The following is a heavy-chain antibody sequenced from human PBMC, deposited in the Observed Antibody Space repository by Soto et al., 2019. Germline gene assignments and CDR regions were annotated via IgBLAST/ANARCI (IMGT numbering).Heavy chain of an antibody. Sequence: NPSETLSLTCAVYGGSFSGYYWSWIRQPPGKGLEWIGEINHSGSTNYNPSLKSRVTISVDTSKNQFSLKLSSVTAADTAAYYCASFYDILTGVYGMDVWGQGTMVTVSS. CDR1: GGSFSGYY. J-gene: IGHJ6*02. V-gene: IGHV4-34*01. CDR2: INHSGST. D-gene: IGHD3-9*01. CDR3: ASFYDILTGVYGMDV.